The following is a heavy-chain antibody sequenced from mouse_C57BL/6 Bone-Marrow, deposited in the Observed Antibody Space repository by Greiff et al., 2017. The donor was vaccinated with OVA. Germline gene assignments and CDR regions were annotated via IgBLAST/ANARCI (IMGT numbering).Heavy chain of an antibody. D-gene: IGHD2-2*01. V-gene: IGHV1-69*01. CDR3: ARGHYGYDFDY. J-gene: IGHJ2*01. CDR1: GYTFTSYW. Sequence: QVQLQQPGAELVMPGASVKLSCKASGYTFTSYWMHWVKQRPGQGLEWIGEIDPSDSYTNYNPKFKGKSTLTADKSSSTAYMQLSSLTSEDSAVYYCARGHYGYDFDYWGQGTTLTVSS. CDR2: IDPSDSYT.